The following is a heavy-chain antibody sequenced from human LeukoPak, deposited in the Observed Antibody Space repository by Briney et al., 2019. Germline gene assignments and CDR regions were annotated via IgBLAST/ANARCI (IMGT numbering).Heavy chain of an antibody. J-gene: IGHJ4*02. CDR2: ISSDGSNK. CDR3: AKDRIAASGLSYYFDY. D-gene: IGHD6-13*01. Sequence: PGGSLRLSCAASGFTFSSYVMQWVRQVPGKGLEWVAVISSDGSNKYYVDSMKGRFTISRDNSKNTLYLQMNSLRAEDTAVYYCAKDRIAASGLSYYFDYWGQGTLVTVSS. CDR1: GFTFSSYV. V-gene: IGHV3-30*18.